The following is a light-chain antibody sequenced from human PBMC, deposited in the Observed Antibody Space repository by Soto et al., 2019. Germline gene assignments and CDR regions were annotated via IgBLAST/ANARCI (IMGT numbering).Light chain of an antibody. J-gene: IGKJ1*01. V-gene: IGKV1-5*03. CDR1: QTISSW. Sequence: DIQMTQSPSTLSGSVGDRVTITCLASQTISSWLAWYQQKPGKAPKLLIYKASTLKSGVPSRFSGSGSGTEFTLTISSLQPDDFATYYCQHYNSYSEAFCQGTKVDIK. CDR2: KAS. CDR3: QHYNSYSEA.